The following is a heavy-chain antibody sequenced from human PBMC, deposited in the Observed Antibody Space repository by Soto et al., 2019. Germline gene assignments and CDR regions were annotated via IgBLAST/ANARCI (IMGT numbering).Heavy chain of an antibody. CDR2: ISYDGSNK. D-gene: IGHD3-9*01. CDR1: GFTFSSYG. CDR3: AREDTWDDILTVYSHYHYYGMDV. J-gene: IGHJ6*02. V-gene: IGHV3-30*03. Sequence: GGSLRLSCAASGFTFSSYGMHWVRQAPGKGLEWVAVISYDGSNKYYADSVKGRFTISRDNSKNTLYLQMNSLRAEDTAVYYCAREDTWDDILTVYSHYHYYGMDVWGQGTTVTVSS.